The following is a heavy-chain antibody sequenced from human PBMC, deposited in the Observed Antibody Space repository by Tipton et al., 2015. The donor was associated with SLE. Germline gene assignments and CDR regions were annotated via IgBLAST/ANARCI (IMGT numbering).Heavy chain of an antibody. CDR3: ARRIDYGDANDFDH. Sequence: GLVKPSETLSLTCTVSGGSISSSSYCWSWIRQPPGKGLEWIGYIYYSGSTNYNPSLKSRVTISVDTSKNQFSLKLSSVTAADTAVYYCARRIDYGDANDFDHWGQGTLVTVSS. CDR1: GGSISSSSYC. D-gene: IGHD4-17*01. V-gene: IGHV4-61*05. J-gene: IGHJ4*02. CDR2: IYYSGST.